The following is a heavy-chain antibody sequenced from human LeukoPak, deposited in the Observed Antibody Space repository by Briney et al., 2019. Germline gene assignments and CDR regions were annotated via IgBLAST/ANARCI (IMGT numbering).Heavy chain of an antibody. Sequence: SETLSLTCTVSGGSINDYYWSWIRQPAGKGLEWIGRLSTTGSTNYNPSLKSRVTMSVDTSKSQFSLKLTSVTAADTAVYYCARDRDYSSGYYWLYFDYWGQRTLVTASS. CDR1: GGSINDYY. CDR3: ARDRDYSSGYYWLYFDY. V-gene: IGHV4-4*07. J-gene: IGHJ4*02. D-gene: IGHD6-19*01. CDR2: LSTTGST.